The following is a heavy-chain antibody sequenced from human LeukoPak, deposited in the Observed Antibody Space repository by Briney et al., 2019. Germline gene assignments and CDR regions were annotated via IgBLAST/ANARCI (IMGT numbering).Heavy chain of an antibody. D-gene: IGHD3-10*01. CDR2: IYYSGIT. J-gene: IGHJ3*02. CDR1: GGSISSGDYY. Sequence: ASETLSLXCTVSGGSISSGDYYWSWIRQPPGKGLEWIGYIYYSGITYYNPSLKSRVTISVDTSKNQFSLKLSSVTAADTAVYYCARDLISDYYGSGSPPNAFDIWGQGTMVTVSS. CDR3: ARDLISDYYGSGSPPNAFDI. V-gene: IGHV4-30-4*08.